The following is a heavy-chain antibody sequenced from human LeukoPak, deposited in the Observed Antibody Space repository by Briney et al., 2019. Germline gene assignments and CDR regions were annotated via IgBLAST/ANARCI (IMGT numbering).Heavy chain of an antibody. CDR2: IYYSGST. D-gene: IGHD6-13*01. CDR1: GGSFSGYY. V-gene: IGHV4-31*11. J-gene: IGHJ5*02. CDR3: ARSDSSSWYRSTRFDP. Sequence: SETLSLTCAVYGGSFSGYYWSWIRQHPGKGLEWIGYIYYSGSTFYNPSLKSRVTISVDTSKNQFSLKLSSVTAADTAVYYCARSDSSSWYRSTRFDPWGQGTLVTVSS.